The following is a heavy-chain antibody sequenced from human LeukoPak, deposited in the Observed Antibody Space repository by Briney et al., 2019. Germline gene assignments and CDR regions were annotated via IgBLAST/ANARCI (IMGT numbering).Heavy chain of an antibody. CDR3: APSPCSGDSCYRFDF. J-gene: IGHJ4*02. CDR1: GAPISSSYW. Sequence: SETLSLTCAVSGAPISSSYWWSWVRQPPGKGLEWTGEIHHSGSTKYNPSLKSRVTISVGKSKNQFSLKLSSVTAADTAVYYCAPSPCSGDSCYRFDFWGQGTQVTVSS. V-gene: IGHV4-4*02. CDR2: IHHSGST. D-gene: IGHD2-15*01.